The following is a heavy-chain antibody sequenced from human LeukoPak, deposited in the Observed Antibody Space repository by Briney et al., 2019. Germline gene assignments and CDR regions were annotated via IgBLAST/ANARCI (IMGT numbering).Heavy chain of an antibody. CDR1: GFTFSSYW. J-gene: IGHJ3*02. CDR2: IKQDGSEK. CDR3: ASGLGGSHAFDI. D-gene: IGHD4-23*01. Sequence: TGGSLRLSCAASGFTFSSYWMSWVRQAPGKGLEWVATIKQDGSEKYYVDSIKGRFTISRDNAKNTLYLQMNSLRAEDTAVYYCASGLGGSHAFDIWGQGTMVTVSS. V-gene: IGHV3-7*01.